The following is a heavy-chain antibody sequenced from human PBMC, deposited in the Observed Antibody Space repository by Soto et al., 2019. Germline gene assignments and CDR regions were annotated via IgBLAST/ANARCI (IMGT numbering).Heavy chain of an antibody. CDR1: GGTFGRYT. CDR2: ITPFLGTA. CDR3: ARTHFYETGGVFDYFDY. J-gene: IGHJ4*02. V-gene: IGHV1-69*01. D-gene: IGHD3-22*01. Sequence: QVPLVQSGAEVEKPGSSVKVSCKASGGTFGRYTLCWVRQAPGQGLEWMGEITPFLGTANSAQKFQGRVTITADESTGTAYMELGSLRSEDTAVYYCARTHFYETGGVFDYFDYWGQGTLVTVSS.